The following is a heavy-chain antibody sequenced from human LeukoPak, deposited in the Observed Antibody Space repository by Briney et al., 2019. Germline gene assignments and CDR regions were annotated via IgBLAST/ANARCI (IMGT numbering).Heavy chain of an antibody. V-gene: IGHV1-2*02. CDR3: AREGDIVQGFDY. Sequence: ASVKVSCKASGYTFTGYYMHWVRQAPGQGLEWMGWINPNSGGTNYAQKFQGRVTMTRDTSISTAYMELSRLRSDGTAVYYCAREGDIVQGFDYWGQGTLVTVSS. CDR1: GYTFTGYY. D-gene: IGHD2-15*01. CDR2: INPNSGGT. J-gene: IGHJ4*02.